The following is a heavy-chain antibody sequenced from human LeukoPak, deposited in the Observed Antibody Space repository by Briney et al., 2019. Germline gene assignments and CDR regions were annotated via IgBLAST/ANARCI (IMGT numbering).Heavy chain of an antibody. CDR2: INPNSGGT. D-gene: IGHD3-10*01. CDR1: GYTFTGYH. J-gene: IGHJ3*02. CDR3: ARAGITMVRGVIWFAFDI. Sequence: ASVKVSCKASGYTFTGYHMHWVRQAPGQGLEWMGWINPNSGGTNYAQKFQGRVTMTRDTSISTAYMELSRLRSDDTAVYYCARAGITMVRGVIWFAFDIWGQGTMVTVSS. V-gene: IGHV1-2*02.